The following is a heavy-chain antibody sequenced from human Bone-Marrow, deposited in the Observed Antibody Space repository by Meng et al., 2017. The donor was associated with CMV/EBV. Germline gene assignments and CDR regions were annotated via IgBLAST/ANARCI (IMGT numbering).Heavy chain of an antibody. CDR3: ARGRGYGSGSYLVYFDY. D-gene: IGHD3-10*01. Sequence: GGSLRLSCAASGFTFSSYSMNWVRQAPGKGLEWVSSISGSSSYIYYADSVKGRFTISRDNAKNSLYLQMNSLRAEDTAVYYCARGRGYGSGSYLVYFDYWGQGTLVTVSS. CDR1: GFTFSSYS. CDR2: ISGSSSYI. V-gene: IGHV3-21*01. J-gene: IGHJ4*02.